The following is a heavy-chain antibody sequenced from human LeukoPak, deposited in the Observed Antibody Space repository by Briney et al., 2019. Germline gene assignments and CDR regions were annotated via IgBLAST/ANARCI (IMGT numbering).Heavy chain of an antibody. CDR3: ARDRSKVTAYDDALDI. D-gene: IGHD2-21*02. CDR1: GFTFSDPF. V-gene: IGHV3-11*04. Sequence: GGSLRLSCTASGFTFSDPFMSWIRQAPGKGLEWVSYISDIGTTTHYADSVKGRFTIFRDNAKNSVYLLMDSLMAEDTAIYYCARDRSKVTAYDDALDIWGQGTMVTVSS. J-gene: IGHJ3*02. CDR2: ISDIGTTT.